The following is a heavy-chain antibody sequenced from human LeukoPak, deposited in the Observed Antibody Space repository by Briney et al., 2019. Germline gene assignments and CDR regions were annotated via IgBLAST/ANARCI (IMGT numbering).Heavy chain of an antibody. J-gene: IGHJ4*02. CDR2: INPNSGGT. CDR3: ARVGLVGATTFDY. D-gene: IGHD1-26*01. CDR1: GYTFTGYY. V-gene: IGHV1-2*02. Sequence: ASVKVSCKASGYTFTGYYMHWVRQAPGQGLEWMGWINPNSGGTNYAQKFQGRVTMTRDTSIRTAYMELSRLRSDDTAVYYCARVGLVGATTFDYWGQGTLVTVSS.